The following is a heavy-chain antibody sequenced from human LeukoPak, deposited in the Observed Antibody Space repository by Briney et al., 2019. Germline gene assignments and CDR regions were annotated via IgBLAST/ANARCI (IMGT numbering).Heavy chain of an antibody. D-gene: IGHD3-16*02. CDR3: ARDSARLGELSLSYYFDY. CDR1: GFTFSSYW. Sequence: PGGSLRLSCAASGFTFSSYWMSWVRQAPGKGLEWVANIKQDGSEKYYVDSVKGRFTISRDNAKNSLYLQMNSLRAEDTAVYYCARDSARLGELSLSYYFDYWGQGTLVTVSS. V-gene: IGHV3-7*01. CDR2: IKQDGSEK. J-gene: IGHJ4*02.